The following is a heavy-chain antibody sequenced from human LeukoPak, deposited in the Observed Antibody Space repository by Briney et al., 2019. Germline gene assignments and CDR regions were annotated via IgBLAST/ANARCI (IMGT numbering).Heavy chain of an antibody. CDR1: GFSFSSYT. D-gene: IGHD2-21*02. V-gene: IGHV3-21*01. CDR3: ARDGRCGGDCYAS. Sequence: KSGGSLRLSCAASGFSFSSYTMNWVRQAPGKGLEWVSIISSSSSYIYYADSVKGRFTISRDNAKNALYLQMNRLRVEDTAVYYCARDGRCGGDCYASWGQGTLVTVSS. J-gene: IGHJ4*02. CDR2: ISSSSSYI.